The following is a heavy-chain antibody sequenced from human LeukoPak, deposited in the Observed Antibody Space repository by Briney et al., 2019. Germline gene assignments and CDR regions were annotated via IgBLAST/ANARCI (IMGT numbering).Heavy chain of an antibody. V-gene: IGHV4-59*01. CDR1: GGSISSYY. CDR3: ARAFGSGSYYTYDYYYYGMDV. CDR2: IYYSGST. D-gene: IGHD3-10*01. J-gene: IGHJ6*04. Sequence: SETLSLTCSVSGGSISSYYWRWIRQPPGEGLEWIGYIYYSGSTNYNPSLKRRVTISVDTSKNRFSLKLSSVTAADTAVYYCARAFGSGSYYTYDYYYYGMDVWGKGTTVTVSS.